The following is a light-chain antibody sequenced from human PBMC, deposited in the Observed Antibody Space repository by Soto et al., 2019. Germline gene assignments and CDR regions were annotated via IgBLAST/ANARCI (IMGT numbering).Light chain of an antibody. J-gene: IGKJ1*01. CDR1: QSVSSN. CDR2: DVS. V-gene: IGKV3-20*01. CDR3: QQYGSSPRA. Sequence: EIVLTQSPGTLSLSPGERATLSCRASQSVSSNLAWYQHKPGQAPRLLIYDVSSRTTGIPDRSSGSGSGTDFTLTISRLEPEDFAVYYCQQYGSSPRAFGQGTKVDIK.